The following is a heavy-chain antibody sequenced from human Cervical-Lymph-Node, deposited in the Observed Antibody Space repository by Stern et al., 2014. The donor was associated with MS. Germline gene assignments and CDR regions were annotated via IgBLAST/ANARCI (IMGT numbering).Heavy chain of an antibody. V-gene: IGHV1-69*06. CDR2: IIPFLNTT. J-gene: IGHJ4*02. D-gene: IGHD2-21*01. CDR1: GGTFKTHP. CDR3: ASSVVASGH. Sequence: VQLVQSGAEVKKPGSSVKVSCKASGGTFKTHPITWRRQAPGQGLEWMGGIIPFLNTTNYAQKLQGRITITADKSTGKIYMEISSLRSDDTAVYYCASSVVASGHWGQGTLVIVS.